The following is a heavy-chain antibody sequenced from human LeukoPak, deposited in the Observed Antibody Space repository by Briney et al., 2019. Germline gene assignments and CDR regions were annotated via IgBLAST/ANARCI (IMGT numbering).Heavy chain of an antibody. V-gene: IGHV4-61*08. CDR2: IYHSGST. J-gene: IGHJ6*02. D-gene: IGHD3-10*01. CDR1: GGSISSGGYY. Sequence: SETLSLTCAVSGGSISSGGYYWSWIRQPPGKGLEWIGYIYHSGSTNYNPSLKSRVTISVDTSKNQFSLKLSSVTAADTAVYYCARGGLRYYYGMDVWGQGTTVTVSS. CDR3: ARGGLRYYYGMDV.